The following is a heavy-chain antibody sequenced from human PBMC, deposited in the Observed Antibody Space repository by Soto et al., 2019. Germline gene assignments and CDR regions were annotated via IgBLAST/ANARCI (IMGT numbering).Heavy chain of an antibody. CDR1: GGSFSGYY. V-gene: IGHV4-34*01. CDR3: ARLVGSSWWNYYYGMDV. Sequence: PSETLSLTCAVYGGSFSGYYWSWIRQPPGKGLEWIGEVNHSGSTNYNPSLKSRVTMSVDTSKNQFSLKLSSVTAADTAVYYCARLVGSSWWNYYYGMDVWGQGTTVTVSS. D-gene: IGHD6-13*01. CDR2: VNHSGST. J-gene: IGHJ6*02.